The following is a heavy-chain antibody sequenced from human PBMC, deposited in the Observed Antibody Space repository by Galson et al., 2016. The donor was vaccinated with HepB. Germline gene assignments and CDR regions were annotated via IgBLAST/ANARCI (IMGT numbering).Heavy chain of an antibody. CDR1: GFAFSGSA. V-gene: IGHV3-73*01. Sequence: SLRLSCAASGFAFSGSAMHWVRQASGKGLEWVGRIRNKANSYATAYVPSVKGRFTISRDNLKKMLYLQMNNVGAEDTAAYYCAKGTNWGYVSEVDYWGQGTLVTVSS. D-gene: IGHD7-27*01. J-gene: IGHJ4*02. CDR3: AKGTNWGYVSEVDY. CDR2: IRNKANSYAT.